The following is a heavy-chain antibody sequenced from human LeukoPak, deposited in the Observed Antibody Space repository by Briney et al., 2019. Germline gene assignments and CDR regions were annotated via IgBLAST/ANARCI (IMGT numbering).Heavy chain of an antibody. D-gene: IGHD3-3*01. Sequence: PGGSLRLSCAASGFTFSDRYMDWVRQAPGEGLEWVGRTRNKANSYTTEYAASVKGRFTISRDDSKNSLYLQMNSLKTEDTAVYYCARDQGFWSGYYGNYYMDVWGKGTTVTVSS. CDR2: TRNKANSYTT. J-gene: IGHJ6*03. CDR3: ARDQGFWSGYYGNYYMDV. CDR1: GFTFSDRY. V-gene: IGHV3-72*01.